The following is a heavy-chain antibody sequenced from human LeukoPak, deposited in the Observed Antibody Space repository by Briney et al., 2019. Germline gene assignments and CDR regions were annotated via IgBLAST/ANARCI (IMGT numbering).Heavy chain of an antibody. J-gene: IGHJ6*02. Sequence: GGSLRLSCAASGFTVSSNYMSWVRQAPGKGLEWVSVIYSGGSTYYADSVKGRFTISRDNSKNTLYLQMNSLRAEDTAVYYCARDRRDYYGMDVWGQGTTVTVPS. CDR1: GFTVSSNY. V-gene: IGHV3-66*01. CDR2: IYSGGST. CDR3: ARDRRDYYGMDV.